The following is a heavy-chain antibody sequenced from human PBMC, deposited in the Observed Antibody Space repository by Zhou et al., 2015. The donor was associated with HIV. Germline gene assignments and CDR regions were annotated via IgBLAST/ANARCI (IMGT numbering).Heavy chain of an antibody. V-gene: IGHV1-69*06. Sequence: QTQLVQSGAEVKKPGSSVKVTCKASGITFSSYAISWARQAPGQGLEWIGGIIPIFGTPNHAQKFQGRVTITADKSTSTAYMELSSLRSEDTAVYYCARFAHPRHGGWYFDLWGRGTLVTVSS. CDR1: GITFSSYA. J-gene: IGHJ2*01. D-gene: IGHD3-10*01. CDR2: IIPIFGTP. CDR3: ARFAHPRHGGWYFDL.